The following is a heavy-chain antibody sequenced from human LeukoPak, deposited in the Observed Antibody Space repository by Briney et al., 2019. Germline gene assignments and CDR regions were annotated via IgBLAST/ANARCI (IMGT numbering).Heavy chain of an antibody. Sequence: GGSLRLSCAASGFTFSSYGMHWVRQAPGKGLEWVAFIRYDGSNKYYADSVKGRFTISRDNSQNTLYLQMNTLRAEDTAVYYCARDRQYCSSTICYGYYYYSMDVWGKGTTVTVSS. CDR1: GFTFSSYG. CDR2: IRYDGSNK. J-gene: IGHJ6*03. D-gene: IGHD2-2*01. CDR3: ARDRQYCSSTICYGYYYYSMDV. V-gene: IGHV3-30*02.